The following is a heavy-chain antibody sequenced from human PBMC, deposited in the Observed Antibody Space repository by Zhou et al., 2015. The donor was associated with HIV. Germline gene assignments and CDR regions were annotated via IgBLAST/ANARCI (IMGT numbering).Heavy chain of an antibody. CDR3: ASPPGGYWNSPPXHRPXYGGTDGTCPPSPEGVTLPDP. Sequence: QVQLVQSGAEVKKPGSSVKVSCKASGGTFSSYAISWVRQAPGQGLEWMGGIIPIFGTANYAQKFQGRVTITADESTSTAYMELSSLRSEDTAVYYCASPPGGYWNSPPXHRPXYGGTDGTCPPSPEGVTLPDP. CDR1: GGTFSSYA. CDR2: IIPIFGTA. D-gene: IGHD2-15*01. V-gene: IGHV1-69*01. J-gene: IGHJ5*02.